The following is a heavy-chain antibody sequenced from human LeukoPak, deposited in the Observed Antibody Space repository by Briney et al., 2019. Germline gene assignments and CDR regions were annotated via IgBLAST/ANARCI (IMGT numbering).Heavy chain of an antibody. Sequence: GGSLRLSCAASGFTFSSYAMSWVRQAPGKGLEWVSAISGSGGSTYYADSVKGRFTISRDNSKNTLYLQMNSLRAEDTVVYYCAKETKWELAQTYYFDYWGRGTLVTVSS. V-gene: IGHV3-23*01. J-gene: IGHJ4*02. CDR3: AKETKWELAQTYYFDY. D-gene: IGHD1-26*01. CDR2: ISGSGGST. CDR1: GFTFSSYA.